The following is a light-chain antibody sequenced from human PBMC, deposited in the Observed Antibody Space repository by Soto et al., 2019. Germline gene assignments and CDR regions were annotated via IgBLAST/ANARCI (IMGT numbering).Light chain of an antibody. CDR2: GAS. CDR1: QSLTSSY. Sequence: EIVLTQSPGTLSLSPGERATLSCRASQSLTSSYLAWYQQKPGQAPRLLIYGASSRATGIPDRFTGSGSGTDFTLTISRLELEDFAVYYCQQYDGSPRTFGQGTKVEIK. J-gene: IGKJ1*01. V-gene: IGKV3-20*01. CDR3: QQYDGSPRT.